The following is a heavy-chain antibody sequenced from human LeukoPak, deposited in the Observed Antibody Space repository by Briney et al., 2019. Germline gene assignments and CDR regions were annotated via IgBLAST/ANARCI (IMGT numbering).Heavy chain of an antibody. V-gene: IGHV4-34*01. CDR1: GGSFSGYY. Sequence: PSETLSLTCAVYGGSFSGYYWSWIRQPPGKGLEWIGEINHSGSTNYNPSLKSRVTISVDTSKNQFSLKLRSVTAADTAVYYCARVRRHILWCSRGVYWFDPWGQGTLVTVSS. CDR3: ARVRRHILWCSRGVYWFDP. D-gene: IGHD2-21*01. J-gene: IGHJ5*02. CDR2: INHSGST.